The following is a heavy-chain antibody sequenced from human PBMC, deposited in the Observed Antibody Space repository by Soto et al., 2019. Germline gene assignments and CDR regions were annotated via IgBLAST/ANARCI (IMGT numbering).Heavy chain of an antibody. V-gene: IGHV4-30-4*01. D-gene: IGHD3-10*01. CDR2: IYYSGST. J-gene: IGHJ4*02. CDR3: ARGGNMLFRYYGSGSYYGY. CDR1: GGSISSGDYY. Sequence: SETLSLTCTVSGGSISSGDYYWSWIRQPPGKGLEWIGYIYYSGSTYYNPSLKSRVTISVDTSKNQFSLKLSSVTAADTAVYYCARGGNMLFRYYGSGSYYGYWGQGTLVTVSS.